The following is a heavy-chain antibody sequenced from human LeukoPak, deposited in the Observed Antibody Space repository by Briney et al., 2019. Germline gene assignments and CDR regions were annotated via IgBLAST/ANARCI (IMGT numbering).Heavy chain of an antibody. J-gene: IGHJ4*02. V-gene: IGHV4-59*01. CDR1: GGSISDYY. CDR3: AREADEGLFDY. Sequence: SETLSLTCTVSGGSISDYYWSWIRQPPGKGLEWIGYIYYSGSTNYNPSLKSRVTTSVDTSKNQFSPKLSSVTAADTAVYYCAREADEGLFDYWGQGTLVTVSS. CDR2: IYYSGST.